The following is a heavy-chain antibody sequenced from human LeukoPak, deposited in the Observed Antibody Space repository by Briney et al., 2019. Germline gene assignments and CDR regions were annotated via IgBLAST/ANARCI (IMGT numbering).Heavy chain of an antibody. D-gene: IGHD3-16*01. CDR1: GYSFSNHW. CDR3: ARELFGSYGQLLSFDR. V-gene: IGHV5-51*01. CDR2: IYPGDSDT. J-gene: IGHJ4*02. Sequence: PGESLKISFKGSGYSFSNHWIGWVRQMPGKGLEWMGVIYPGDSDTRYSPSFQGQVTMSVDKSIDTAFLQWSSLKASDSAIYYCARELFGSYGQLLSFDRWGPGTQVTVSS.